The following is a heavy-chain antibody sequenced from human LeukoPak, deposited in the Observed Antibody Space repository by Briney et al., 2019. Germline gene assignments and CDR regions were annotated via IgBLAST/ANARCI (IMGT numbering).Heavy chain of an antibody. CDR1: GGSISSSHYY. CDR2: IYYSGTT. D-gene: IGHD3-3*01. Sequence: SETLSLTCTVSGGSISSSHYYWGWIRQPPGKGLEWIGTIYYSGTTYYNPSLESRVTMSEDTSKNQFSLTLRSVTATDTAVYYCARQISDYYYYYIDVWGKGTTVTLSS. V-gene: IGHV4-39*01. CDR3: ARQISDYYYYYIDV. J-gene: IGHJ6*03.